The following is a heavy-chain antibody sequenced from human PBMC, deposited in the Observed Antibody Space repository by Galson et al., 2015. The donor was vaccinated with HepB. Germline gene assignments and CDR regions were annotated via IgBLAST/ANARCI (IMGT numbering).Heavy chain of an antibody. V-gene: IGHV3-23*01. CDR2: ISGSGGST. Sequence: SLRLSCAASGFTFSSYAMSWVRQAPGKGLEWVSAISGSGGSTYYADSVKGRFTISRDNSKNTLYLQMNSLRAEDTAVYYCAKDCLLKMATIKSYYYYYGMDVWGQGTTVTVSS. CDR3: AKDCLLKMATIKSYYYYYGMDV. D-gene: IGHD5-24*01. J-gene: IGHJ6*02. CDR1: GFTFSSYA.